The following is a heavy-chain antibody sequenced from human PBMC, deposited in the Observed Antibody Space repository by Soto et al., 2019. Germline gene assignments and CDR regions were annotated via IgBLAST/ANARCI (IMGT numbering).Heavy chain of an antibody. CDR2: VIPIFGTT. CDR1: GGTFRNYA. D-gene: IGHD2-8*02. CDR3: ATSVGIAPTGEDGMDV. J-gene: IGHJ6*02. V-gene: IGHV1-69*01. Sequence: QVQLVQSGAEVKKPGSSVKVSCKASGGTFRNYAFSWVRQAPGQGLEWMGEVIPIFGTTPYAQKFQGRVTITADESTNTAYMELSSLKSEDTAVYYCATSVGIAPTGEDGMDVWGQGTSVTVSS.